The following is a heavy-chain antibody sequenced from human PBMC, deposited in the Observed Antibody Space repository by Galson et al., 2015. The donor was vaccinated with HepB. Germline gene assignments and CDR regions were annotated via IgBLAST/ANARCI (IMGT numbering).Heavy chain of an antibody. CDR1: GIRFNLYW. CDR2: INGDGSGT. J-gene: IGHJ5*02. CDR3: VRDLQEPYTADYHGWFDA. Sequence: SLRLSCATSGIRFNLYWMHWVRQAPGKGLEWVSHINGDGSGTSYADSVKGRFTISKDHTKKILYLQMNSLTVEDTAAYYCVRDLQEPYTADYHGWFDAWGQGTLVAVSS. D-gene: IGHD3-16*01. V-gene: IGHV3-74*01.